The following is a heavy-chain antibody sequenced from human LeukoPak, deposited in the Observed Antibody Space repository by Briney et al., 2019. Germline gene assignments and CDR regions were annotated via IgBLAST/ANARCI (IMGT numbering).Heavy chain of an antibody. Sequence: PGGSLRLSCAASGFTFSSYSMHWVRQAPGKGLEWLTLISYHGSNTEYTESVKGRFTISRDNSKNTLFLQMNSLRTKDTAIYFCARSPERLGQGYLDSWGQGTLVTVSS. CDR1: GFTFSSYS. CDR3: ARSPERLGQGYLDS. J-gene: IGHJ4*02. CDR2: ISYHGSNT. D-gene: IGHD3/OR15-3a*01. V-gene: IGHV3-30*04.